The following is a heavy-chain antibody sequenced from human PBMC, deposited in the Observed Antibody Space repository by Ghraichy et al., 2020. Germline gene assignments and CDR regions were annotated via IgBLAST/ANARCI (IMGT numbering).Heavy chain of an antibody. CDR3: ARESRYSSSWLRWFDP. V-gene: IGHV4-34*01. Sequence: SETLSLTCAVYGGSFSGYYWSWIRQPPGKGLEWIGEINHSGSTNYNPSLKSRVTISVDTSKNQFSLKLSSVTAADTAVYYCARESRYSSSWLRWFDPWGQGTLVTVSS. J-gene: IGHJ5*02. D-gene: IGHD6-13*01. CDR2: INHSGST. CDR1: GGSFSGYY.